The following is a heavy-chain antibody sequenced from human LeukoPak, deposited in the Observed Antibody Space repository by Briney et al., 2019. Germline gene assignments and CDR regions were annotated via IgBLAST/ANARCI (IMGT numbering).Heavy chain of an antibody. Sequence: GGSLRLSCAASGFTFSSYGMHWVRQAPGKGLEWVAFIRYDGSNKYYADSVKGRFTISRDNSKNTLYLQMNSLRAEDTAVYYCARAPSGSVLNGGRYFDYWGQGTLVTVSS. CDR1: GFTFSSYG. V-gene: IGHV3-30*02. D-gene: IGHD1-26*01. CDR3: ARAPSGSVLNGGRYFDY. CDR2: IRYDGSNK. J-gene: IGHJ4*02.